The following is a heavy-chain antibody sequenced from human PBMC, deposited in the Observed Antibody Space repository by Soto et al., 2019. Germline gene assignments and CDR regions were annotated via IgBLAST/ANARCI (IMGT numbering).Heavy chain of an antibody. Sequence: QVQLVESGGGVVQPGRSLRLSCAASGFTFSSYAMHWVRQAPGKGLEWVAIISYDGSNKYYADSVKGRFTFPRDNSRNTLYLQMNSLRAEDTAVYYCARDHGGDIDYWGQGTLVTVSS. V-gene: IGHV3-30-3*01. D-gene: IGHD3-16*01. CDR1: GFTFSSYA. CDR3: ARDHGGDIDY. J-gene: IGHJ4*02. CDR2: ISYDGSNK.